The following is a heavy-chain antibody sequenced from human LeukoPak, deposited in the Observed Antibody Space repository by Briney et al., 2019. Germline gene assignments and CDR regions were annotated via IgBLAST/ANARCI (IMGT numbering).Heavy chain of an antibody. CDR1: GFIFSNDA. CDR3: AKDRGYCSGGSCYFHFDY. J-gene: IGHJ4*02. CDR2: IWFDGSNK. V-gene: IGHV3-30*02. Sequence: PGRSLRLSCAASGFIFSNDAMHWVRQAPGKGLEWVAFIWFDGSNKYYADSVKGRFTISRENSKNTLYLQMNSLRAEDTAVYYCAKDRGYCSGGSCYFHFDYWGQGTLVTVSS. D-gene: IGHD2-15*01.